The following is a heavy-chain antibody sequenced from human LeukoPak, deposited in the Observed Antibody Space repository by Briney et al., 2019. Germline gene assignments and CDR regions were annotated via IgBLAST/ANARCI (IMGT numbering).Heavy chain of an antibody. J-gene: IGHJ4*02. D-gene: IGHD3-3*01. V-gene: IGHV1-18*01. Sequence: VKVSCKASGYTFTNYGISWVRQAPGQGLEWMGWISTYNGNTNYARKLQGRVTMTTDTSTSTAYMELRSLRSDDTAIYYCARVEDFWSGYLDYCGQGTLVTVSS. CDR3: ARVEDFWSGYLDY. CDR2: ISTYNGNT. CDR1: GYTFTNYG.